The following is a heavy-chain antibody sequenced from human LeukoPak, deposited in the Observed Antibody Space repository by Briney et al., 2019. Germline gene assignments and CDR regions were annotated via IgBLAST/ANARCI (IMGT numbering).Heavy chain of an antibody. Sequence: SETLSLTCAVYGGSFSGYYWSWIRQPPGKGLEWIGQINHSGTTNYNPSLKSRVTISVDTSKNQLSLKLGSVTAADTAVYYCARVDTAMSAFDPWGQGTLVTASS. CDR3: ARVDTAMSAFDP. CDR1: GGSFSGYY. D-gene: IGHD5-18*01. J-gene: IGHJ5*02. CDR2: INHSGTT. V-gene: IGHV4-34*01.